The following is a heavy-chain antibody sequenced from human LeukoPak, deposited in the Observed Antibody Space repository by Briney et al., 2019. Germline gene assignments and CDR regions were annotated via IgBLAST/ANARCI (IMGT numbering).Heavy chain of an antibody. V-gene: IGHV4-59*12. Sequence: SETLSLTCTVSGGSISSYYWSWIRQPPGKGLEWIGYIYYSGSTNYNPSLKSRVTMSVDTSKNQFSLKLSSVTAADTAVYYCASSGSGAIGYYYYYMDVWGKGTTVTISS. CDR1: GGSISSYY. CDR2: IYYSGST. CDR3: ASSGSGAIGYYYYYMDV. J-gene: IGHJ6*03. D-gene: IGHD3-10*01.